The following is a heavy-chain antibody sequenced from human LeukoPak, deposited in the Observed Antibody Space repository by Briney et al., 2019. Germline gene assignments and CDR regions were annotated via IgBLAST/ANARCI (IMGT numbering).Heavy chain of an antibody. CDR1: GGTFSSYA. CDR3: ARFIKIAVAGTGANWFDP. D-gene: IGHD6-19*01. CDR2: IIPIFGTA. J-gene: IGHJ5*02. Sequence: SVKVSCKASGGTFSSYAISWVRQAPGQGLEWMGGIIPIFGTANYAQKLQGRVTITADESTSTVYMELSSLRSEDTAVYYCARFIKIAVAGTGANWFDPWGQGTLVTVSS. V-gene: IGHV1-69*13.